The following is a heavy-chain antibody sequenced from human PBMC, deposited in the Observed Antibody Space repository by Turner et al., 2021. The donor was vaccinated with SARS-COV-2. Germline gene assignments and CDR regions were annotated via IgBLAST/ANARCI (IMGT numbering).Heavy chain of an antibody. CDR2: IYSGGST. V-gene: IGHV3-53*02. D-gene: IGHD1-1*01. CDR3: ARDLQLYGMDV. Sequence: VQLVETGGGLIQPGGSLRLSCAASGFTVSSNYMTWVRQAPGKGLEWVSVIYSGGSTYYADSVKGRFTISRDNSKNTLYLQMNSLRAEDTAVYYCARDLQLYGMDVWGQGTTVTVSS. J-gene: IGHJ6*02. CDR1: GFTVSSNY.